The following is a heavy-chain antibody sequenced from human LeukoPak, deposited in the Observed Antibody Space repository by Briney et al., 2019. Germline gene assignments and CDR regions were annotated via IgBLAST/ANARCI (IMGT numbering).Heavy chain of an antibody. J-gene: IGHJ4*02. Sequence: PGGSLRLSCAASGFTFSSYAMSWVRQAPGKGLEWVSAISGSGGSTYYADSVKGRFTTSRDNSKNTLYLQMNSLRAEDTAVYYCAKENYYGSGSTPPSHFDYWGQGTLVTVSS. V-gene: IGHV3-23*01. CDR2: ISGSGGST. CDR3: AKENYYGSGSTPPSHFDY. CDR1: GFTFSSYA. D-gene: IGHD3-10*01.